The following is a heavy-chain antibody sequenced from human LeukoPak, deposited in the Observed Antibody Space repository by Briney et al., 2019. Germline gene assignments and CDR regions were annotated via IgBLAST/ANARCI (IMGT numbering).Heavy chain of an antibody. Sequence: QTGRSLRLSCAASGFTFSSYAMHWVRQAPGKGLEWVAVISYDGSNKYYADSVKGRFTIFRDNSKNTLYLQMNSLRAEDTAVYYCARASGYSYGPRGNYFDYWGQGTLVTVSS. V-gene: IGHV3-30*04. CDR1: GFTFSSYA. CDR2: ISYDGSNK. J-gene: IGHJ4*02. CDR3: ARASGYSYGPRGNYFDY. D-gene: IGHD5-18*01.